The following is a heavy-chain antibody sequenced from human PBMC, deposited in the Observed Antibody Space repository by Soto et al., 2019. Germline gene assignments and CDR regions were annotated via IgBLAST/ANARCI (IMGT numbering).Heavy chain of an antibody. Sequence: PGGSLRLSCAASGFTFSSYSMNWVRQAPGKGLEWVSYISSSSSTIYYADSVKGRFTISRDNAKNSLYLQMNSLRAEDTAVYYCARDAPLRYFDWLLLELDYWGQGTLVTVSS. J-gene: IGHJ4*02. CDR3: ARDAPLRYFDWLLLELDY. V-gene: IGHV3-48*01. D-gene: IGHD3-9*01. CDR1: GFTFSSYS. CDR2: ISSSSSTI.